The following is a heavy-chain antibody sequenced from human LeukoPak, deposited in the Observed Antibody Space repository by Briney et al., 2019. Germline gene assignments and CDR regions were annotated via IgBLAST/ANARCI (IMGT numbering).Heavy chain of an antibody. CDR1: AASISSSNHH. D-gene: IGHD5-12*01. CDR3: VRHDGRGGATMGAFDS. V-gene: IGHV4-39*01. Sequence: SETLSLTCTISAASISSSNHHWGWIRESPGKGLEWIGSIYSGRTFYYNPSLNSRVTISVVTSDQFTLQLNSVTAADTAVYYCVRHDGRGGATMGAFDSWGQGSLVTVSS. J-gene: IGHJ5*01. CDR2: IYSGRTF.